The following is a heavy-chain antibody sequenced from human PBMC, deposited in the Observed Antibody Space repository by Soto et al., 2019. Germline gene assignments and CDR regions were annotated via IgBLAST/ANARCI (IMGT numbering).Heavy chain of an antibody. CDR3: ARVPRNGKNDDYSRYLDY. V-gene: IGHV4-31*03. J-gene: IGHJ4*02. D-gene: IGHD4-17*01. CDR2: IYHSGNT. Sequence: QVQLQESGPGLVKPSQTLSLTCTVSGGSVSSGGYYWSWIRQHPGKGLELIGYIYHSGNTYLNPSLKTRVTISVDTSKNQFSLKLRSVTAADTAVYYCARVPRNGKNDDYSRYLDYWGQGTLVSVSS. CDR1: GGSVSSGGYY.